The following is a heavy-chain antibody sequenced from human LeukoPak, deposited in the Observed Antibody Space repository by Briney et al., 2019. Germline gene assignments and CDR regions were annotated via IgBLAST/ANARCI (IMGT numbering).Heavy chain of an antibody. J-gene: IGHJ4*02. CDR3: ARDGSMVRGVIIPFDY. CDR1: GYTFTSYA. V-gene: IGHV7-4-1*02. D-gene: IGHD3-10*01. CDR2: INTNTGNP. Sequence: ASVKVSCKASGYTFTSYAMNWVRQAPGQGLEWMGWINTNTGNPTYAQGFTGRFVFSLDTSVSTAYLQISSLKAEDTAVYYCARDGSMVRGVIIPFDYWGQGTLVTVSS.